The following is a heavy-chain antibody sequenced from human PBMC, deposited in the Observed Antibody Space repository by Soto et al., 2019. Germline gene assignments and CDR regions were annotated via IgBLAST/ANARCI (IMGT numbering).Heavy chain of an antibody. V-gene: IGHV4-39*01. CDR3: ARHFDLLWFGELSDAFDI. CDR2: IYYSGST. J-gene: IGHJ3*02. CDR1: GGSISSSSYY. D-gene: IGHD3-10*01. Sequence: QLQLQESGPGLVKPSETLSLTCTVSGGSISSSSYYWGWIRQPPGKGLEWIGSIYYSGSTYYNPSLKSRVTTTVDKSKNQFPLQLSSVTAADTAVYYCARHFDLLWFGELSDAFDIWGQGTMVTVSS.